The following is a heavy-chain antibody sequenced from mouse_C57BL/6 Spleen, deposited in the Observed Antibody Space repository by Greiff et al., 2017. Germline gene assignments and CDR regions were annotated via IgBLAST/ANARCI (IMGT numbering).Heavy chain of an antibody. J-gene: IGHJ2*01. CDR3: ARRNSDY. Sequence: QVQLQQSGAELVKPGASVKLSCKASGYTFTSYWMQWVKQRPGQGLEWIGEIDPSDSYTNYNQKFKGKATLTVDTSSSTAYMQLSSLTSEDSAVYYCARRNSDYWGQGTTLTVSS. CDR1: GYTFTSYW. CDR2: IDPSDSYT. V-gene: IGHV1-50*01.